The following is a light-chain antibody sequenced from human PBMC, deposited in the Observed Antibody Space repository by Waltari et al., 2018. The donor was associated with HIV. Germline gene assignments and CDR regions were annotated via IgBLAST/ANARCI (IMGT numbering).Light chain of an antibody. Sequence: QSVVTQPPSASGTLGQRVTISCSGGTSNFGTNYVYWYHHPPGTSPKLLIYMNDQRPSGVPDRISGSKSGTSASLAISGLRSEDEADYYCASWDDSLGGYWIFGGGTNLTVL. CDR1: TSNFGTNY. CDR3: ASWDDSLGGYWI. V-gene: IGLV1-47*01. J-gene: IGLJ2*01. CDR2: MND.